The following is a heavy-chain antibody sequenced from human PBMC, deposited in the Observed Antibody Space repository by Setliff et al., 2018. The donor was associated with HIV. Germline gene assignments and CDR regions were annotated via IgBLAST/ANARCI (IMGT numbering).Heavy chain of an antibody. CDR3: ASEQTYYDFWSGYYLGGVFDP. V-gene: IGHV1-3*01. Sequence: ASVKVSCKSSGYTFTSYTMHWVRQAPGQRLEWMGRINAGNGNTKYSQKFQGRVTITRDTSATTAYMELSSLRSEDTAVYYCASEQTYYDFWSGYYLGGVFDPWGQGTLVTVSS. CDR1: GYTFTSYT. J-gene: IGHJ5*02. D-gene: IGHD3-3*01. CDR2: INAGNGNT.